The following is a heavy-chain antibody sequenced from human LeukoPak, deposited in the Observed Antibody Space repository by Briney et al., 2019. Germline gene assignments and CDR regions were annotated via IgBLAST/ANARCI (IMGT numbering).Heavy chain of an antibody. CDR3: ARAKKRSGRSRNFYLDV. CDR2: IKQDGSEK. V-gene: IGHV3-7*01. CDR1: GFTFSSYW. D-gene: IGHD1-26*01. J-gene: IGHJ6*03. Sequence: GGSLRLSCAASGFTFSSYWMHWVRQAPGKGLEWVANIKQDGSEKYYVDSVKGRFTISRDNAKNSLYLQMNSLRAEDTAVYYCARAKKRSGRSRNFYLDVWGKGTTVTVSS.